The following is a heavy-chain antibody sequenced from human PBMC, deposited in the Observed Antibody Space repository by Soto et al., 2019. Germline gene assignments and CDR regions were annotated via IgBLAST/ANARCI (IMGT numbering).Heavy chain of an antibody. CDR1: GYTFTSYG. J-gene: IGHJ6*02. V-gene: IGHV1-18*01. CDR3: ARDDPIAVAGTDYYYYGMDV. CDR2: ISAYNGNT. Sequence: QVQLVQSGAEVKKPGASVKVSCKASGYTFTSYGISWVRQAPGQGLEWMGWISAYNGNTSYAQKLQGRVTMTTDTSTSTAYMELRSLRSDDTAVYYCARDDPIAVAGTDYYYYGMDVWGQGTTVTVSS. D-gene: IGHD6-19*01.